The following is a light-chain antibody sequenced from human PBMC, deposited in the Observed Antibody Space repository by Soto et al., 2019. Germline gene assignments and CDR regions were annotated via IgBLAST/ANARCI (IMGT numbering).Light chain of an antibody. CDR2: GTS. CDR3: QHYGSSIYT. CDR1: QSVDSSY. V-gene: IGKV3-20*01. J-gene: IGKJ2*01. Sequence: ENVLTQSPGTLSLSPGERATLSCRASQSVDSSYLAWYQQKPGQAPRLLIYGTSNRATGIPDRFSGSGSGTVFTLTINRLEPEDFAVYYCQHYGSSIYTFGQGTKLEIK.